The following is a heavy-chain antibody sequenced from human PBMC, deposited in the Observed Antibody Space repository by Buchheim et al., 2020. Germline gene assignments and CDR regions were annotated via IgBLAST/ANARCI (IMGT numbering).Heavy chain of an antibody. D-gene: IGHD5-12*01. CDR1: GFTFSSYA. CDR2: ISYEGSNK. Sequence: QVQLVESGGGVVQPGRSLRLSCAASGFTFSSYAMHWVRQAPGKGLEWVAVISYEGSNKYYADSVKGGFTIPDDNPINTLNLKMNSLRAEDTAVYYCARDRWRFSGLKYYFDYWGQGTL. V-gene: IGHV3-30*04. CDR3: ARDRWRFSGLKYYFDY. J-gene: IGHJ4*02.